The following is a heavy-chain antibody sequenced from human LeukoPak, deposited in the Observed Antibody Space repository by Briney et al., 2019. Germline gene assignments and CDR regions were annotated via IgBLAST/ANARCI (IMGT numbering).Heavy chain of an antibody. J-gene: IGHJ4*02. CDR1: GGSFSSYY. CDR3: ASTIVAGTEYYFDY. V-gene: IGHV4-59*01. Sequence: SETLSLTCAVYGGSFSSYYWSWIRQPPGKGLEWIGYIYYSRSTNYNPSLKSRVTISVDTSKNQFSLKLSSVTAADTAVYYCASTIVAGTEYYFDYWGQGTLVTVSS. D-gene: IGHD6-19*01. CDR2: IYYSRST.